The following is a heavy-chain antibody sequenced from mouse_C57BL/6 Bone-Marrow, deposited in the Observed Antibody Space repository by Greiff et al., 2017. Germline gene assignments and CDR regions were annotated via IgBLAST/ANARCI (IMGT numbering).Heavy chain of an antibody. Sequence: EVKLQESGGDLVKPGGSLKLSCAASGFTFSSYGMSWVRQTPDKRLEWVATISSGGSYTYYPDSVKGRFTISRDNAKNTLYLQMSSLKSEDTAMYYCARDPLYGNYDYWGQGTTLTVSS. CDR1: GFTFSSYG. CDR2: ISSGGSYT. V-gene: IGHV5-6*01. J-gene: IGHJ2*01. D-gene: IGHD2-1*01. CDR3: ARDPLYGNYDY.